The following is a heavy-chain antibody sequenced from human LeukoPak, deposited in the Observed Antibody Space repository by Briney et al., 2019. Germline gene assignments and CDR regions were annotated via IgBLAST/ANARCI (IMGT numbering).Heavy chain of an antibody. CDR3: ARAEDVEGATGGVAFDF. CDR2: IDDDGRTTT. D-gene: IGHD1-26*01. V-gene: IGHV3-74*01. J-gene: IGHJ3*01. Sequence: GGSLRLSCAASGFTFSSYWMHWVRQAPGKGLMWVSHIDDDGRTTTNYADSVKGRFTISRDNAKNTVYLQMNSLRDEDTAFYHCARAEDVEGATGGVAFDFWGQGIMVIVSS. CDR1: GFTFSSYW.